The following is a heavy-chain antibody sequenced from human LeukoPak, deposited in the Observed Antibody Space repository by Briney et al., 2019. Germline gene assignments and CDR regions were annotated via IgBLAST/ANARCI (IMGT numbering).Heavy chain of an antibody. Sequence: GASVKVSCKASGYTFTSYDINWVRQATGQGLEWMGWMNPNSGNTGYAQKFQGRVTMTRNTSISTAYMELSSLRSEDTAVYYCAREGAYSSGWYGYYYYGMDVWGQGTTVTVSS. CDR3: AREGAYSSGWYGYYYYGMDV. D-gene: IGHD6-19*01. J-gene: IGHJ6*02. CDR2: MNPNSGNT. V-gene: IGHV1-8*01. CDR1: GYTFTSYD.